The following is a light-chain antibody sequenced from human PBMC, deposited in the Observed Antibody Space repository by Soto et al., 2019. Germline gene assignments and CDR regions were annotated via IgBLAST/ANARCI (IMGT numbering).Light chain of an antibody. CDR3: CSYTSTYTLV. Sequence: QSVLTQPASVSGSPGQSITISCTGTGSDIGTYNSVSWYQHHPGKAPKLLIFEVIDRPSGVSDRFSGSKSGNTASLTISGLQPEDEADYYCCSYTSTYTLVFGGGTKLTVL. CDR1: GSDIGTYNS. J-gene: IGLJ3*02. CDR2: EVI. V-gene: IGLV2-14*01.